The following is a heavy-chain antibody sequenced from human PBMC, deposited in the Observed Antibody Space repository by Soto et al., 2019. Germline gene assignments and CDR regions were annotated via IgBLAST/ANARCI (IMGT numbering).Heavy chain of an antibody. Sequence: QVQLVQSGAEVKKPGSSVKVSCKASGGTFSSYAISWVRQAPGQGLEWMGGIIPNVGTANYAQKFQGRVTITADESTSTAYMELSSLRSEDTAVYYCARVYCSGGSCYFGWFDPWGQGTLVTVSS. D-gene: IGHD2-15*01. CDR3: ARVYCSGGSCYFGWFDP. J-gene: IGHJ5*02. CDR2: IIPNVGTA. V-gene: IGHV1-69*01. CDR1: GGTFSSYA.